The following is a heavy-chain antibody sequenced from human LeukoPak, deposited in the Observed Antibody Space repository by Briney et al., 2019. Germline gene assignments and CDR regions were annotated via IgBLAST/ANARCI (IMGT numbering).Heavy chain of an antibody. V-gene: IGHV4-38-2*02. J-gene: IGHJ6*04. CDR2: IYHSGST. Sequence: SETLSLTCTVSGYSISSGYYWGWIRPPPGKGLEWIGSIYHSGSTYYNPSLKSRVTISVDTSKNQFSLKLSSVTAADTAAYYCARDLETPDVWGKGTTVTVSS. CDR1: GYSISSGYY. CDR3: ARDLETPDV. D-gene: IGHD3-3*01.